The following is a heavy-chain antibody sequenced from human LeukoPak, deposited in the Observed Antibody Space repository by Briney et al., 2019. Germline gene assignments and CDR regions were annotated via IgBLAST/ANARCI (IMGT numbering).Heavy chain of an antibody. CDR1: GFTFSSYA. Sequence: PGGSLRLSCAASGFTFSSYAMNWVRQAPGKGLEWVSGISGGGGSTWYADSVKGRFTISRDTSKNTLYLQMHSLRAEDTALYYCAKDGRGLTTVTTGWGDYWGQGTLVTVSS. J-gene: IGHJ4*02. V-gene: IGHV3-23*01. CDR3: AKDGRGLTTVTTGWGDY. D-gene: IGHD4-17*01. CDR2: ISGGGGST.